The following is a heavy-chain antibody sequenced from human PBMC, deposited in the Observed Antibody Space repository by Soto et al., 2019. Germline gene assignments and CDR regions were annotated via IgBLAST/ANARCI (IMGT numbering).Heavy chain of an antibody. Sequence: QPGGCMRLACAASGFTVSSYAVQWARHAPGKGLGWVAVISYDGRNKYYADSVKGRFTISRDNSKNTLYLQRNSRRAEDTAVYYCAKDMSRTYYYGSGSYYNLAPYYYYYGMDVWGQGTTVTVSS. J-gene: IGHJ6*02. V-gene: IGHV3-30-3*02. CDR1: GFTVSSYA. D-gene: IGHD3-10*01. CDR3: AKDMSRTYYYGSGSYYNLAPYYYYYGMDV. CDR2: ISYDGRNK.